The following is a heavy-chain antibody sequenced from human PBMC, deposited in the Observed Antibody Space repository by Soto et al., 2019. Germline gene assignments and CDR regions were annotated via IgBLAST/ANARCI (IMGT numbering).Heavy chain of an antibody. J-gene: IGHJ5*02. CDR2: ISYDGVNK. Sequence: SGGSLRLSCAASRFNFSAYGMHWVRQAPRKGLEWVAGISYDGVNKFYSASMKGRLTVSRDNAKNTFYLQMNSLRPADTALYYCAKARYASGWSGLDTWGQGALVTVSS. CDR3: AKARYASGWSGLDT. V-gene: IGHV3-30*18. D-gene: IGHD6-19*01. CDR1: RFNFSAYG.